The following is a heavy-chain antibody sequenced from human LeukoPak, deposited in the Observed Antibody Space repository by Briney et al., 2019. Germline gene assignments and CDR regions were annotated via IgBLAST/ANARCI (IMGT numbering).Heavy chain of an antibody. Sequence: SETLSLTCTVSGGSISSYYWSWIRQPPGKGLEWIGYIYYSGSTNYNPSLKSRVTISVDTSKNQFSLKLSSVTAADTAVYYCARLVRGVGYNWFDPWGQGTLVTVSS. D-gene: IGHD3-10*01. CDR2: IYYSGST. CDR1: GGSISSYY. V-gene: IGHV4-59*01. CDR3: ARLVRGVGYNWFDP. J-gene: IGHJ5*02.